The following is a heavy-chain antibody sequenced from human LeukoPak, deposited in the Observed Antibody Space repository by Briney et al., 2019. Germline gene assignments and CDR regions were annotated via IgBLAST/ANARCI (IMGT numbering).Heavy chain of an antibody. CDR2: IRSKANSYAT. Sequence: GGSLRLSCAASGFTFSSSAMHWVRQASGKGLEWVGRIRSKANSYATAYAASVKGRFTISRDDSKNTAYLQMNSLKTEDTAVYYCTRITFCSSTSCYGTGYYYGMDVWGQGTTVTVSS. CDR3: TRITFCSSTSCYGTGYYYGMDV. J-gene: IGHJ6*02. V-gene: IGHV3-73*01. D-gene: IGHD2-2*01. CDR1: GFTFSSSA.